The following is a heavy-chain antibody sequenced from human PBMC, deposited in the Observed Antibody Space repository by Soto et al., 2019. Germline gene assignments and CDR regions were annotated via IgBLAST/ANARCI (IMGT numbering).Heavy chain of an antibody. CDR3: ATVLGAARPDDDRNWFDP. Sequence: ASVKVSCKVSGYTLTELSMHWVRQAPGKGLEWMGGFDPEDGETIYAQKFQGRVTMTEDTSTDTAYMELSSLRSEDTAVYYCATVLGAARPDDDRNWFDPWGQGTLVTVSS. CDR2: FDPEDGET. V-gene: IGHV1-24*01. D-gene: IGHD6-6*01. J-gene: IGHJ5*02. CDR1: GYTLTELS.